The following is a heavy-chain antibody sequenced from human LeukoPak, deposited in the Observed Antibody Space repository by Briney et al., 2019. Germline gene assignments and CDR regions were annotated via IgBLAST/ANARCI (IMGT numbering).Heavy chain of an antibody. CDR3: ARLRYGSGSYVPDY. CDR2: IKQDGSEK. V-gene: IGHV3-7*01. CDR1: GFTVSSNY. Sequence: GGSLRLSCAASGFTVSSNYMSWVRQAPGKGLEWVANIKQDGSEKYYVDSVKGRFTISRDNAKNSLYLQMNSLRAEDTAVYYCARLRYGSGSYVPDYWGQGTLVTVSS. D-gene: IGHD3-10*01. J-gene: IGHJ4*02.